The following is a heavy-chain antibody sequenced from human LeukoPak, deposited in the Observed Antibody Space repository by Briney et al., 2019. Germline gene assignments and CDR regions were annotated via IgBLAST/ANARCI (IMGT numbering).Heavy chain of an antibody. CDR2: IFHSGNT. CDR3: ARDGKYNRSPVFDP. V-gene: IGHV4-31*03. CDR1: GGSIINDDYY. Sequence: SQTLSLTCTVSGGSIINDDYYWSWIRLHPGKGLEWLGYIFHSGNTYYNPSLKSRVSISVDTSKNQFSLRLSSVTAADTAVYYCARDGKYNRSPVFDPWGQGTLVTVSS. D-gene: IGHD6-6*01. J-gene: IGHJ5*02.